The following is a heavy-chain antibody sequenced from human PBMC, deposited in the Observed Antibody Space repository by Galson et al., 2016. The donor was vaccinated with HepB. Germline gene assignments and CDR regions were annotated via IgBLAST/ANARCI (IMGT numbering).Heavy chain of an antibody. CDR2: ISGSGSHT. J-gene: IGHJ4*02. V-gene: IGHV3-23*01. D-gene: IGHD3-16*01. CDR1: GFTFSNFV. Sequence: SLRLSCAASGFTFSNFVISWVRQAPGKGLEWVSGISGSGSHTYYADSVKGRFTISRDNSKNTVYLLMNSLRAGDTAVYYCGKHGGFDYWGQGALVTVSS. CDR3: GKHGGFDY.